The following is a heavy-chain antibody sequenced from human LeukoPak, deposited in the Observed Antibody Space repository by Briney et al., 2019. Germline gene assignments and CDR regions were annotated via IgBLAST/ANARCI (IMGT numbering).Heavy chain of an antibody. Sequence: SETLSLTCTVSGGSISSSSYYWGWIRQPPGKGLEWIGGIYYSGSTYYNPSLKSRVTTSVDTSKNQFSLKLSSVTAADTAVYYCARQLYSSGWLYYFDYWGQGTLVTVSS. CDR1: GGSISSSSYY. CDR3: ARQLYSSGWLYYFDY. CDR2: IYYSGST. J-gene: IGHJ4*02. V-gene: IGHV4-39*01. D-gene: IGHD6-19*01.